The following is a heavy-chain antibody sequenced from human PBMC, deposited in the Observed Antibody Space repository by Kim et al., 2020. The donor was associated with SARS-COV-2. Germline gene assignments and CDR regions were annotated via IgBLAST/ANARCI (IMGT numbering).Heavy chain of an antibody. Sequence: SYIYYADSVKGRFTISRDNAKNSLYLQMNSLRAEDTAVYYCARGAMTLDYWGQGTLVTVSS. V-gene: IGHV3-21*01. D-gene: IGHD2-2*01. CDR3: ARGAMTLDY. J-gene: IGHJ4*02. CDR2: SYI.